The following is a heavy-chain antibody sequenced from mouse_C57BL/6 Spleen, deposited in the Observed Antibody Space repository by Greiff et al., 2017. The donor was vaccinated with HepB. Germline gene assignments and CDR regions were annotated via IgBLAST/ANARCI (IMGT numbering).Heavy chain of an antibody. CDR2: IYPGSGNT. CDR3: ARWLLRYFDY. Sequence: VKLQESGAELVRPGASVKLSCKASGYTFTDYYINWVKQRPGQGLEWIARIYPGSGNTYYNEKFKGKATLTAEKSSSTAYMQLSSLTSEDSAVYCCARWLLRYFDYSGQDTTLTVSS. V-gene: IGHV1-76*01. J-gene: IGHJ2*01. D-gene: IGHD2-3*01. CDR1: GYTFTDYY.